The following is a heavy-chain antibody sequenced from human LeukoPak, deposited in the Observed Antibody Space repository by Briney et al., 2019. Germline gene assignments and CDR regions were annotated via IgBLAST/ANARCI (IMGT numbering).Heavy chain of an antibody. J-gene: IGHJ1*01. CDR3: ARQKSRSNFQH. V-gene: IGHV3-53*01. CDR2: IYSGGST. CDR1: GFTVSSNY. D-gene: IGHD1-14*01. Sequence: PGGTLRLSCAASGFTVSSNYMSWVRQAAGKGLEWGSVIYSGGSTYSADSVKGRFTISRDNSKNTLYLQMNSLRAEDTAVYYCARQKSRSNFQHWGQGTLVTVSS.